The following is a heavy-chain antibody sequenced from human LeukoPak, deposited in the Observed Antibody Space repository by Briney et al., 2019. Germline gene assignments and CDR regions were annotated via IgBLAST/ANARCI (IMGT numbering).Heavy chain of an antibody. J-gene: IGHJ4*02. Sequence: ASVKVSCKASGYTFTSYDINWVRPATGQGLAWMGWMNPNSGNTGYAQKFQGRVTMTRNTSISTAYMELSSLRSEDTVVYYCARANDYGDYDYWGQGTLVTVSS. D-gene: IGHD4-17*01. CDR3: ARANDYGDYDY. V-gene: IGHV1-8*01. CDR1: GYTFTSYD. CDR2: MNPNSGNT.